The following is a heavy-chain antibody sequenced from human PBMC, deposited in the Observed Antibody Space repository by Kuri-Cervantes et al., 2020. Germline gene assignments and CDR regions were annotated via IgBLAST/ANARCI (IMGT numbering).Heavy chain of an antibody. V-gene: IGHV3-48*04. D-gene: IGHD1-26*01. Sequence: GGSLRLSCEASGFTLSGNSLTWVRQAPGKGLEWISYISSSSSTIEYAVSVKGRFTISRDNAKNSLYLQMNSLRAEDTAVYYCARDSGGWELLNYYYYYMDVWGKGTTVTVSS. J-gene: IGHJ6*03. CDR3: ARDSGGWELLNYYYYYMDV. CDR2: ISSSSSTI. CDR1: GFTLSGNS.